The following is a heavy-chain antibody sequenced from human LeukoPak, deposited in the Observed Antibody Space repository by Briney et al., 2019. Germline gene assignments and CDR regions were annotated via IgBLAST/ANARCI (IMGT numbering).Heavy chain of an antibody. CDR2: IRSKAYGGTT. Sequence: PGGSLRLSCAASGFTFSSYSMSWFRQAPGKGLEWVGFIRSKAYGGTTEYAASVKGRFTISRDDSKSIAYLQMNSLKTEDTAVYYCTRSPWEVLRYFDWLSEGSGYYFDYWGQGTLVTVSS. D-gene: IGHD3-9*01. J-gene: IGHJ4*02. CDR1: GFTFSSYS. CDR3: TRSPWEVLRYFDWLSEGSGYYFDY. V-gene: IGHV3-49*03.